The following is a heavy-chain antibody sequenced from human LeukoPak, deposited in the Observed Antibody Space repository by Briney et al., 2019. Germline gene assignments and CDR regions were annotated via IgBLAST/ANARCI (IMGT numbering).Heavy chain of an antibody. CDR1: GFTFSHYA. Sequence: PGGSLRLSCTASGFTFSHYAMHWVRQAPGKGLVWVSRINSDGSSTSYADSVKGRFTISRDNAKNTLYLQMNSLRAEDTAVYYCARPLYYYDSSGSTADYWGQGTLVTVSS. CDR3: ARPLYYYDSSGSTADY. J-gene: IGHJ4*02. CDR2: INSDGSST. V-gene: IGHV3-74*01. D-gene: IGHD3-22*01.